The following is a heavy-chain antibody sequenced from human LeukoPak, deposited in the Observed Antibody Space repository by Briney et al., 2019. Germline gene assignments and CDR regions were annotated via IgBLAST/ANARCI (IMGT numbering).Heavy chain of an antibody. V-gene: IGHV3-53*01. J-gene: IGHJ4*02. D-gene: IGHD3-22*01. CDR3: ARRAGDYSHPYDY. CDR1: GFSFSSYA. Sequence: GGSLRLSCATSGFSFSSYAMSWVRQAPGKGLEWVSFIYSGGDTYYADSVKGRFTISRDNSKNTFHLQMNSLRAEDTAVYYCARRAGDYSHPYDYWGQGTLVTVSS. CDR2: IYSGGDT.